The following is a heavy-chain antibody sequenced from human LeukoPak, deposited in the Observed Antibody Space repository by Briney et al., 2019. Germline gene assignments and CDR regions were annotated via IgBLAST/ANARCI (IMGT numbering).Heavy chain of an antibody. CDR2: ISSSSSHI. CDR3: AREGLMSHTKDY. V-gene: IGHV3-21*01. D-gene: IGHD3-16*01. J-gene: IGHJ4*02. Sequence: GGSLRLSCAASGFTFSSYSMNWVRQAPGKGLEWVSSISSSSSHIYYADSVKGRFTISRDNAKNSLYLQMNSLRAEDTAVYYCAREGLMSHTKDYWGQGTLVTVSS. CDR1: GFTFSSYS.